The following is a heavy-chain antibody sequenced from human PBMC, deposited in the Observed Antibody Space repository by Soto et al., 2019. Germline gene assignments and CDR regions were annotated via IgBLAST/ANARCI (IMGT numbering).Heavy chain of an antibody. J-gene: IGHJ4*02. CDR2: IYYSGST. CDR1: GGSISSSSYY. D-gene: IGHD3-22*01. CDR3: ARLVYYYDSSGYPDY. V-gene: IGHV4-39*01. Sequence: QLQLQESGPGLVKPSETLSLTCTVSGGSISSSSYYWGWIRQPPGKGLEWIGSIYYSGSTYYNPSLKSRVTISVDTSKSQFSLKLSSVTAADTAVYYCARLVYYYDSSGYPDYWGQGTLVTVSS.